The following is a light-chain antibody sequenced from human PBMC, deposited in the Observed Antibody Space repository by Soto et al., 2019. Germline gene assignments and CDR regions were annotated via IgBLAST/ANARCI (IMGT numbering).Light chain of an antibody. CDR1: QIVSSN. V-gene: IGKV3-15*01. Sequence: EIVMTQSPVTLSVSPGERVTLSCMASQIVSSNLAWHQQKPGKATRLLIYGAFTRATGITARFSGTGSGTEFTLTISSLQSEDFALYYCKQYNDWPLPFGQGTKVDIK. CDR2: GAF. J-gene: IGKJ1*01. CDR3: KQYNDWPLP.